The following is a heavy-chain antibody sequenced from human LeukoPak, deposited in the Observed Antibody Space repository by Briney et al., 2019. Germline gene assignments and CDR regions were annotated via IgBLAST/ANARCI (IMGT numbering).Heavy chain of an antibody. V-gene: IGHV1-24*01. J-gene: IGHJ5*02. Sequence: GASVKVSCKVSGYTLTELSMHWVRQAPGKGLEWMGGFDPDDGETIYAQKFQGRVTMTEDTSTDTAYMELSSLRSEDTAVYYCATVSTPSSGWYHQRRDWFDPWGQGTLGTVSS. CDR2: FDPDDGET. D-gene: IGHD6-19*01. CDR1: GYTLTELS. CDR3: ATVSTPSSGWYHQRRDWFDP.